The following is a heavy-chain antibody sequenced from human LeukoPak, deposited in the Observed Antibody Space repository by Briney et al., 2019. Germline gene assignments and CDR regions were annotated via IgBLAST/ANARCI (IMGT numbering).Heavy chain of an antibody. CDR3: ARDIVLMVYAPRPPDY. V-gene: IGHV4-59*01. J-gene: IGHJ4*02. CDR1: GVSISSYY. D-gene: IGHD2-8*01. Sequence: TPSETLSLTCTVSGVSISSYYWSWLRQPPGKGLEWIGYIYYSGSTNYNPSLKSRVTISVDTSKNQFSLKLSSVTAADTAVYYCARDIVLMVYAPRPPDYWGQGTLVTVSS. CDR2: IYYSGST.